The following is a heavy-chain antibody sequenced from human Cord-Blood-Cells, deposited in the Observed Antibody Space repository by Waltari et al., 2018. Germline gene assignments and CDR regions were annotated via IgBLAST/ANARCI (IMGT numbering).Heavy chain of an antibody. CDR3: ARAGTIYDAFDI. V-gene: IGHV3-9*03. CDR1: GFTFDDYA. J-gene: IGHJ3*02. Sequence: EVQLVESGGGLVQPGRSLRLSCAASGFTFDDYAMHWVRQAPGKGLEWVSGISWNSGSIGYADSVKGRFTISRDNAKNSLYLQMNSLRAEDMALYCCARAGTIYDAFDIWGQGTMVTVSS. CDR2: ISWNSGSI. D-gene: IGHD3-9*01.